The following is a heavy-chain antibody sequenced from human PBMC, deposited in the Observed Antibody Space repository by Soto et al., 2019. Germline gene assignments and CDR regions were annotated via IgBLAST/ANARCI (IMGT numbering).Heavy chain of an antibody. D-gene: IGHD2-2*01. CDR1: GFTFSNYW. CDR3: VRCPSSPGCYEYAKDV. V-gene: IGHV3-7*05. CDR2: IRHDGSAK. Sequence: GGSLRLSCAASGFTFSNYWMTWVRQAPGKGLEWVANIRHDGSAKYYVDSVKGRFTISRDNAKNSLFLEMNSLRAEDTAVYYCVRCPSSPGCYEYAKDVWGQGTTVTFSS. J-gene: IGHJ6*02.